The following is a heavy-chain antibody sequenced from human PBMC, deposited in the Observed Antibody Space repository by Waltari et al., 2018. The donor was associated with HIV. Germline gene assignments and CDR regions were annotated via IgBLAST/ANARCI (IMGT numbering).Heavy chain of an antibody. CDR3: ARRRGYDWDY. CDR1: GYTSTSYW. D-gene: IGHD5-12*01. V-gene: IGHV5-51*03. J-gene: IGHJ4*02. Sequence: EVQLVQSGAEVKKAGESLQISCKAAGYTSTSYWIGWVGEMPGKGLEWMGIIYPGDSETRYSPSFQGQVSISGDKSFNIAYLQWSSLKASDTAVYYCARRRGYDWDYWGQGTLVTVS. CDR2: IYPGDSET.